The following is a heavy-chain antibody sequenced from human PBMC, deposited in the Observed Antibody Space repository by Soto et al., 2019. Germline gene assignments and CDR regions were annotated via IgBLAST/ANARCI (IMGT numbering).Heavy chain of an antibody. CDR2: IYYSGST. V-gene: IGHV4-30-4*01. CDR3: ARDAGDTAMVTYY. Sequence: QVQLQESGPGLVKPSQTLSLTCTVSGGSISSGDYYWSWIRQPPGKGLEWIGYIYYSGSTYYNPSLKSRVTISVDTSTNQFSLKLSSVTAADTAVYYWARDAGDTAMVTYYWGQGTLVTVSS. CDR1: GGSISSGDYY. J-gene: IGHJ4*02. D-gene: IGHD5-18*01.